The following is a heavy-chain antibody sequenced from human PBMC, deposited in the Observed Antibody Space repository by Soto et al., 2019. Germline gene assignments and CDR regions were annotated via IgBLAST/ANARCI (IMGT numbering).Heavy chain of an antibody. D-gene: IGHD6-13*01. CDR3: AKVSSSWYAGFFDL. J-gene: IGHJ4*02. Sequence: GGSLRLSCAASEFTFSNYAMSWVRQAPGKGLEWVSAISYGGGTTYYADSVKGRFTISRDNSMNTLYLQMNTLRAEDTAIYYCAKVSSSWYAGFFDLWGQGTLVTVSS. CDR1: EFTFSNYA. CDR2: ISYGGGTT. V-gene: IGHV3-23*01.